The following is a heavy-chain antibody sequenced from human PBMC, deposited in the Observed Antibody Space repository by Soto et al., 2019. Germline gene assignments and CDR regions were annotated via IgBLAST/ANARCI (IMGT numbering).Heavy chain of an antibody. CDR2: INPSGGST. CDR3: ERAETDYYDSSGSPPDY. D-gene: IGHD3-22*01. J-gene: IGHJ4*02. CDR1: GYTFTSYY. V-gene: IGHV1-46*01. Sequence: ASVKVSCKASGYTFTSYYMHWVRQAPGQGLEWMGIINPSGGSTSYAQKFQGRVTMTRDTSTSTVYMELSSLRSEDTAVYYCERAETDYYDSSGSPPDYWGQGTLVTVSS.